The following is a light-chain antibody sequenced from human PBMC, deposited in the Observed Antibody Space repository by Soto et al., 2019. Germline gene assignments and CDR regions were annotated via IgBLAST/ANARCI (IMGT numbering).Light chain of an antibody. J-gene: IGLJ1*01. CDR1: SSDVGAYDY. Sequence: QSALTQPASVSGSPGQSITISCTGTSSDVGAYDYVSWYQQHPDKAPKLMIYEVSNRPSGVSNRFSDSKSVNTATLTISGLQADDDADYYCSSYTSSSTRVFGSGTKLIVL. CDR2: EVS. V-gene: IGLV2-14*03. CDR3: SSYTSSSTRV.